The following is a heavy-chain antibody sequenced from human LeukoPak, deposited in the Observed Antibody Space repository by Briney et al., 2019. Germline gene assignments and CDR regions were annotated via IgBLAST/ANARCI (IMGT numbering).Heavy chain of an antibody. Sequence: GGSPRLSCAASGFTFSRYAMHWGRQAPDKGLERVAVISHDGSNKYYAASVKGRFTISRDNSKNSLYLQMNSLRAEDTAVYYCARQLSTITIFDYWGQGTLVTVSS. CDR2: ISHDGSNK. CDR1: GFTFSRYA. V-gene: IGHV3-30-3*01. CDR3: ARQLSTITIFDY. D-gene: IGHD3-10*01. J-gene: IGHJ4*02.